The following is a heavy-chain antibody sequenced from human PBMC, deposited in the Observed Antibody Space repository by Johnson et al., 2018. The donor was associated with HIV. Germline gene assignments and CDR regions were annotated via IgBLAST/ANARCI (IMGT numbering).Heavy chain of an antibody. CDR3: ARDLPENDAFDI. V-gene: IGHV3-53*01. CDR1: GFTVSSNY. J-gene: IGHJ3*02. CDR2: IYSGGST. Sequence: VQLVESGGGVVRPGGSLRLSCAASGFTVSSNYMNWVRQAPGNGLEWVSVIYSGGSTYYADSVKGRFTISRDNSKNTLYLQMNSLRAEDTAVYYCARDLPENDAFDIWGQGTMVTVSS.